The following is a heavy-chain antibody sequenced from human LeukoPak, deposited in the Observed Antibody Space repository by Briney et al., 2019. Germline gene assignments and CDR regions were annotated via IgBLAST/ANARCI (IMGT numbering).Heavy chain of an antibody. CDR3: AKPARTDYADY. CDR1: GITFSSHG. V-gene: IGHV3-30*02. D-gene: IGHD1-14*01. J-gene: IGHJ4*02. CDR2: IRHEGNDK. Sequence: GGSLRLSCAASGITFSSHGMHWVRQAPDKGLEWVAFIRHEGNDKYYADSVKGRFTISRDNSKNTLYLQMNSLRAEDTAVYYCAKPARTDYADYWGQGTLVTVSS.